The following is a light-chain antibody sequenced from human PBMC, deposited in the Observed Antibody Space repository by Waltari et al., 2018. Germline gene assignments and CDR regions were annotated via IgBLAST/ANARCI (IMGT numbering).Light chain of an antibody. CDR2: EVS. CDR1: SSDVGAYDY. Sequence: QSALTQPPSASGSPGQSVTISCTGTSSDVGAYDYVSWYQHHPGKAPKLLISEVSKRPAGVPDRVSGSRSGNTASLTVSGLQAEDEAEYYCSSDAGSNNLVFGGGTKLTVL. CDR3: SSDAGSNNLV. J-gene: IGLJ2*01. V-gene: IGLV2-8*01.